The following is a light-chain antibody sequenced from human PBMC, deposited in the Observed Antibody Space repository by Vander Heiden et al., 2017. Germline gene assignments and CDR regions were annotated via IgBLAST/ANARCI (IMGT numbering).Light chain of an antibody. V-gene: IGLV1-47*01. CDR1: SSNIGSNY. CDR3: VAWDDSLSGLV. CDR2: RNN. J-gene: IGLJ2*01. Sequence: QSMLTQPPSASGTPGQRVTIICSGSSSNIGSNYVYWYQQLPGTAPKLLIIRNNQRPSGVPDRFSGSKSGTSASLEISGLRSEEEADYYCVAWDDSLSGLVFGGGTKLTVL.